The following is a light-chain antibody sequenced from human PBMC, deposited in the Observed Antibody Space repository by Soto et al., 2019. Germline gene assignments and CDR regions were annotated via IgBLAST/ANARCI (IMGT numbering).Light chain of an antibody. Sequence: QSVLTQPASVSGSPGQSITISCTGTSSDVGSYNLVSWYQQHPGKAPKLMIYEVSKQPSGVSNRFSGSKSGNTASLTISGLQAEDEADYYCCSYAGSSTHVVFGGGTKLTVL. CDR1: SSDVGSYNL. V-gene: IGLV2-23*02. CDR3: CSYAGSSTHVV. J-gene: IGLJ2*01. CDR2: EVS.